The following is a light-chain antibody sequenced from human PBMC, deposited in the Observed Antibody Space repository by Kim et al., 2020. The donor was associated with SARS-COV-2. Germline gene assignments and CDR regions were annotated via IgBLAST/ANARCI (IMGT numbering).Light chain of an antibody. CDR1: SSDVVGYNF. CDR2: AVS. Sequence: LITSSCTGTSSDVVGYNFVSCYQLHAAKAPILMIYAVSNRPSGVASRFSGSKSGNAASLTIAGLQAEDAADYYCSSYTRSSTNYVFGTGTKVTVL. CDR3: SSYTRSSTNYV. J-gene: IGLJ1*01. V-gene: IGLV2-14*03.